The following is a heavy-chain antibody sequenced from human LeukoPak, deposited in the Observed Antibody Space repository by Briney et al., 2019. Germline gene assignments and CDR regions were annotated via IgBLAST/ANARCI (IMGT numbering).Heavy chain of an antibody. CDR2: ITSGSSTI. D-gene: IGHD5-24*01. J-gene: IGHJ4*02. CDR3: TRDRGDGYISFDY. CDR1: GFTFSSYS. V-gene: IGHV3-48*04. Sequence: GGSLRLSCAASGFTFSSYSMNWVRQAPGKGLEWVSYITSGSSTIYYADSVKGRFTISRDNAKNTHYLQMNSLRAEDTAVYYCTRDRGDGYISFDYWGQGTLVTVSS.